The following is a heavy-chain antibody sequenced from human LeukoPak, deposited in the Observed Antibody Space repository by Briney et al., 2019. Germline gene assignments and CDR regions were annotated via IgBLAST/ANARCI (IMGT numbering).Heavy chain of an antibody. CDR3: ARRSAARDAFDI. CDR1: GFTFSSYD. V-gene: IGHV3-13*01. D-gene: IGHD6-6*01. J-gene: IGHJ3*02. CDR2: IGTAGDT. Sequence: GGSLRLSCAASGFTFSSYDMHWVRQPTGKGLEWVSAIGTAGDTYYSDSVKGRFTISRDNAKNTLYLQMNSLRAEDTAVYYCARRSAARDAFDIWGQGTMVTGSS.